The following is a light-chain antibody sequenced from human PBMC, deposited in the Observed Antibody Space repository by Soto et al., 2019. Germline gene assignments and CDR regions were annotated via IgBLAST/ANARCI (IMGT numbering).Light chain of an antibody. CDR2: GAS. CDR3: QQYNNWPRT. V-gene: IGKV3-15*01. J-gene: IGKJ1*01. CDR1: QSVSSR. Sequence: ESVFTQGPGTLTLSPGERATLSCRASQSVSSRLAWYQHKPGQAPRLLISGASSRATGIPARFSGSGSGTDFTLTISRLEPEEFAVHYCQQYNNWPRTFGQGTKVDIK.